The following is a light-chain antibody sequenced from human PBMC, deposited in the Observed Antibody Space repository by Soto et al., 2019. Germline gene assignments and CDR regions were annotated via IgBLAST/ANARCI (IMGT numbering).Light chain of an antibody. V-gene: IGLV1-51*02. CDR2: ESN. CDR1: SSNIGKNH. Sequence: QSVLTQPPSVSAAPGQKVTISCPGSSSNIGKNHVSWYQQVPGTAPKLLIYESNKRPSGIPDRFSGSKSGTSATLGIAGLQTGDEADYYCGTWDSSLTAVLFGGGTKVTVL. J-gene: IGLJ2*01. CDR3: GTWDSSLTAVL.